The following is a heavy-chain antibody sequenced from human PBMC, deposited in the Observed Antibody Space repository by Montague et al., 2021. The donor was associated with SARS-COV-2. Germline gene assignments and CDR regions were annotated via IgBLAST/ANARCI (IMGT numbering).Heavy chain of an antibody. CDR3: ARGDGLGPYTGYAFDI. V-gene: IGHV6-1*01. CDR1: GDSVSDHSVS. J-gene: IGHJ3*02. CDR2: TYYRSRWFD. Sequence: CAISGDSVSDHSVSWDGNTQYPSTGLEFLCRTYYRSRWFDHYEVSMKGXIIIKADTSKNQFSLQLDSVTPEDTAVYYCARGDGLGPYTGYAFDIWGQGTLVTVSS. D-gene: IGHD3-16*01.